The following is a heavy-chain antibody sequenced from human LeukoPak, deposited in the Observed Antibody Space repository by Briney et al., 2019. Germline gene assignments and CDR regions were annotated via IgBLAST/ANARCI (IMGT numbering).Heavy chain of an antibody. D-gene: IGHD6-19*01. CDR3: ASSLEAQWLVVFDY. V-gene: IGHV4-59*03. Sequence: PSETLSLTCTVSGGSIRTYYWSWIRQPPGKGLEWFGYIYYSGSTNYNPSLKSRVTISVDTSKNQFSLNLSSVTAADTAVYYCASSLEAQWLVVFDYWGQGTLVTVSS. J-gene: IGHJ4*02. CDR2: IYYSGST. CDR1: GGSIRTYY.